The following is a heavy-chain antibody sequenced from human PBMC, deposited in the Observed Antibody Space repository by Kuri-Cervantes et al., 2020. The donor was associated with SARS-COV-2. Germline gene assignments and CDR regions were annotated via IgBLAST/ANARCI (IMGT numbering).Heavy chain of an antibody. CDR1: GFPFSSYA. CDR2: ISGSGGST. V-gene: IGHV3-23*01. D-gene: IGHD2-2*01. Sequence: GGSLRLSCAASGFPFSSYAMSWVRQAPGKGLEWVSAISGSGGSTYYADSVKGRFTISRDNSKNTLYLQMNSLRAEDTAVYYCAKGDYCSSTSCYSYYYYYGMDVWGQGTTVTVSS. J-gene: IGHJ6*02. CDR3: AKGDYCSSTSCYSYYYYYGMDV.